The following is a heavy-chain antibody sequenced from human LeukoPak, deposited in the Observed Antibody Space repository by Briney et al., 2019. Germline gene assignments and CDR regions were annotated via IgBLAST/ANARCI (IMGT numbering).Heavy chain of an antibody. J-gene: IGHJ4*02. D-gene: IGHD1-14*01. CDR2: ISSSSSTI. CDR3: ARAKASGEVDY. V-gene: IGHV3-48*01. CDR1: GFTFSSYS. Sequence: GGSLRLSCAASGFTFSSYSMNWVRQAPGKGLEWVSYISSSSSTINYADSVKGRFTISRDNAKNSLYLQMNSLRAEDTAVYYCARAKASGEVDYWGQGTLVTVSS.